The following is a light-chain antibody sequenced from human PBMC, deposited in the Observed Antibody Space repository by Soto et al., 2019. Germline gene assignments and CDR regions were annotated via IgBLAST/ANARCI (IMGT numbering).Light chain of an antibody. CDR2: DAS. CDR3: QQYDNLPLS. J-gene: IGKJ4*01. CDR1: QDINKY. Sequence: DTQMTQSPSSLSASVGERVTITCQASQDINKYLNWHQQKPGKAPNLLIYDASNLETGVPSRFSGSGSGTSFTFTISSLQPEDGATYYCQQYDNLPLSFGGGTKVEIK. V-gene: IGKV1-33*01.